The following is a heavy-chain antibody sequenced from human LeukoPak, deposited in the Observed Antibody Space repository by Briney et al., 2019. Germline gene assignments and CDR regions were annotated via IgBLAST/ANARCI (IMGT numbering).Heavy chain of an antibody. V-gene: IGHV1-24*01. Sequence: GASVKVSCKVSGYTLTELSMHWVRQAPGKGLEWMGGFDPEDGETIYAQKFQGRVTMTEDTSTDTAYMELSSLRSEDTAVYYCATDDTSRLWFGDFSWGQGTLVTVSS. D-gene: IGHD3-10*01. CDR2: FDPEDGET. CDR3: ATDDTSRLWFGDFS. CDR1: GYTLTELS. J-gene: IGHJ4*02.